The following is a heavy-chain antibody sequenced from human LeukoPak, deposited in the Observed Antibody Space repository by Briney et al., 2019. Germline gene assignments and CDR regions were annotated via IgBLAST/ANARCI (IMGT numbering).Heavy chain of an antibody. CDR2: IYSGGST. CDR1: GFTVSSNY. Sequence: GGSLRLSCAASGFTVSSNYMSWVRQAPGKGLEWVSVIYSGGSTYYADSVKGRFTISRDNSKNTPYLQMNSLRAEDTAVYYCAREARYYDSSGYYYPDYWGQGTLVTVSS. J-gene: IGHJ4*02. CDR3: AREARYYDSSGYYYPDY. D-gene: IGHD3-22*01. V-gene: IGHV3-53*01.